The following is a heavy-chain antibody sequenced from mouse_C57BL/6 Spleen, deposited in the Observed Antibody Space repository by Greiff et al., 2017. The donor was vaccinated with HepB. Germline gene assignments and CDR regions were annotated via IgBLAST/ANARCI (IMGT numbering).Heavy chain of an antibody. J-gene: IGHJ2*01. D-gene: IGHD3-3*01. CDR1: GYAFSSSW. V-gene: IGHV1-82*01. Sequence: QVQLQQSGPELVKPGASVKISCKASGYAFSSSWMNWVKQRPGKGLEWIGRIYPGDGDTNYNGKFKGKATLTADKSSSTAYMQLSSLTSEDSAVYYCARAGDEVYYFDYWGQGTTLTVSS. CDR3: ARAGDEVYYFDY. CDR2: IYPGDGDT.